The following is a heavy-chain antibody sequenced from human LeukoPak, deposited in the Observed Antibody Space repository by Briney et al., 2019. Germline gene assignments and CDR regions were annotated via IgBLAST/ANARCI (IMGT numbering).Heavy chain of an antibody. CDR1: GGSISSSSYY. V-gene: IGHV4-39*07. D-gene: IGHD3-10*01. J-gene: IGHJ4*02. Sequence: SETLSLTCTVSGGSISSSSYYWGWIRQPPGQGLEWIGSIYYSGSTYYNPSLKSRVTISVDTSKNQFSLKLSSVTAADTAVYYCARGFGVNLDYWGQGTLVTVSS. CDR2: IYYSGST. CDR3: ARGFGVNLDY.